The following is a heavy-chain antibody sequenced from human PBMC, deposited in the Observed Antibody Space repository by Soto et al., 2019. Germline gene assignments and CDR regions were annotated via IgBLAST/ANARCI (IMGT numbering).Heavy chain of an antibody. CDR2: IFYNGDT. V-gene: IGHV4-39*01. CDR1: GGSISTSSYY. J-gene: IGHJ4*02. Sequence: PSETLSLTCTVSGGSISTSSYYWAWIRQPPGKGLEWIGTIFYNGDTYYNPSLKSRVTISVDTSKNQFSLKLSSVTAADTAVYYCARRYGYSFAYWGQGTLVTVSS. CDR3: ARRYGYSFAY. D-gene: IGHD1-1*01.